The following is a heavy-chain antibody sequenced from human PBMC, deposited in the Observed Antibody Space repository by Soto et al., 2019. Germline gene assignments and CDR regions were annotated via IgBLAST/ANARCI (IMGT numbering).Heavy chain of an antibody. V-gene: IGHV3-7*05. CDR3: TRGSGRVDA. J-gene: IGHJ6*02. CDR2: IKEDGSDK. CDR1: GFTFSNYW. Sequence: EVQLVESGGGLVQPGGSLRLSCAASGFTFSNYWMSWVRQARGKGLEGVANIKEDGSDKYYVDSVKGRFTISRDNAKNSLYLQMNNLRAENMAVYYCTRGSGRVDAWGQGTTVTVSS.